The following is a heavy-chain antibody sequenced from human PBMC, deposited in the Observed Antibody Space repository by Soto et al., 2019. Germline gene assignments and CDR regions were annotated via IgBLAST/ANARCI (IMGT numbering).Heavy chain of an antibody. CDR2: INPISGGT. Sequence: XSVKVTCTTSGYTFTGHHIHWGRQAPGQGLEWMGWINPISGGTKYREKFQGRVSITRDKSSSTAYMELSSLTSDDSAVYYCAKDARHCSGGSCPQGHWGQGTLVTVSS. V-gene: IGHV1-2*02. CDR1: GYTFTGHH. CDR3: AKDARHCSGGSCPQGH. J-gene: IGHJ4*02. D-gene: IGHD2-15*01.